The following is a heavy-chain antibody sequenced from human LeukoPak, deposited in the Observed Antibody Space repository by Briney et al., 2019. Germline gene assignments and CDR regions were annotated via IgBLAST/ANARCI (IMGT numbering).Heavy chain of an antibody. CDR3: ARGITIDYYMDV. CDR2: MNPNSGNT. Sequence: ASVKVSCKASGYTFTSYDINWVRQATGQGLEWMGWMNPNSGNTGYAQKFQGRVTMTRDTSISTAYMELSRLRSDDTAVYYCARGITIDYYMDVWGKGTTVTISS. V-gene: IGHV1-8*01. D-gene: IGHD3-10*01. CDR1: GYTFTSYD. J-gene: IGHJ6*03.